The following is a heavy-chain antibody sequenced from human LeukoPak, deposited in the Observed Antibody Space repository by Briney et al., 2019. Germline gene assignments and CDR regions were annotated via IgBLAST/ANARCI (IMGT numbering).Heavy chain of an antibody. V-gene: IGHV1-8*03. D-gene: IGHD5-24*01. Sequence: ASVKVSCKASGYTFTSYDINWVRQATGQGREWMGWVNPNSGNTGYAQKYQGRVTITRNTSISTAYMELSSLRSEDTAVYYCAARGWLHFSDYYYYYYMDVWGKGTTVTVSS. CDR3: AARGWLHFSDYYYYYYMDV. CDR2: VNPNSGNT. J-gene: IGHJ6*03. CDR1: GYTFTSYD.